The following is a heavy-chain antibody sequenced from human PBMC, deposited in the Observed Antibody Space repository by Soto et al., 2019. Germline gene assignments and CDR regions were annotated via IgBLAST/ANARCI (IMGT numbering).Heavy chain of an antibody. CDR3: GGEGKIGGRAALPKPSSGRDA. Sequence: GGSLRLSCAASRFTFTSYWMSCVRQAPGKGLEWGANLKQDGRERYYVDSVKGRFTISRDNAKNSLFLQMNNLRADDTAVDFRGGEGKIGGRAALPKPSSGRDAGGQGTTVTV. D-gene: IGHD3-10*01. J-gene: IGHJ6*02. CDR2: LKQDGRER. V-gene: IGHV3-7*03. CDR1: RFTFTSYW.